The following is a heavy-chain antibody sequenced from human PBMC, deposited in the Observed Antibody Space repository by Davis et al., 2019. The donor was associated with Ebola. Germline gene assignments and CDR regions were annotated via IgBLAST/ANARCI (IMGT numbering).Heavy chain of an antibody. CDR2: ISAYHGHT. CDR1: GYTFTSYG. D-gene: IGHD6-13*01. V-gene: IGHV1-18*04. CDR3: ARARGIAAAGSY. J-gene: IGHJ4*02. Sequence: AASVKVSCKASGYTFTSYGINWVRQAPGQGLEWMGWISAYHGHTNYAQKLQGRVTMTTDTSTSTAYMELRSLRSDDTAVYYCARARGIAAAGSYWGQGTLVTVSS.